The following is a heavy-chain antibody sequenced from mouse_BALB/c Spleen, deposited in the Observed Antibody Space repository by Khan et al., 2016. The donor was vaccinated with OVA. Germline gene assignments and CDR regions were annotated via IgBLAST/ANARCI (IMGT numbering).Heavy chain of an antibody. CDR3: GRDGAYHRNDGWFAY. Sequence: VQLQQSGTELARPGASVKMSCKASGYTFTSYTIHWIKKRPGQGLEWIGYINPSNGYTNYNQKFKDKAKLTTDKSSTTAYLPLRSLTSDDSAVYNCGRDGAYHRNDGWFAYWGQGTLVTGAA. CDR2: INPSNGYT. J-gene: IGHJ3*01. CDR1: GYTFTSYT. D-gene: IGHD2-14*01. V-gene: IGHV1-4*01.